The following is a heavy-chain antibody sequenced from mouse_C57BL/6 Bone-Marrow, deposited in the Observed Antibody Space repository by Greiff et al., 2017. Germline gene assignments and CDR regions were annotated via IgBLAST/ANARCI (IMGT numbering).Heavy chain of an antibody. CDR1: GYTFTEYT. CDR2: FYPGSGSI. Sequence: QVQLQQSGAELVKPGASVKLSCKASGYTFTEYTIHWVKQRSGQGLEWIGWFYPGSGSIKYNEKFKDKATLTADKYSSTVYMELSRLTSEDSAVXFCARHEGGGQLTLSWFAYWGQGTLVTVSA. J-gene: IGHJ3*01. V-gene: IGHV1-62-2*01. CDR3: ARHEGGGQLTLSWFAY. D-gene: IGHD3-2*02.